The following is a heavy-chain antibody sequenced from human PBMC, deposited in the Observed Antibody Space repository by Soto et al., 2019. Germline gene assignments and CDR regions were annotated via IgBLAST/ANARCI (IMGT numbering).Heavy chain of an antibody. J-gene: IGHJ4*02. CDR3: ARGEQWLTPFDY. CDR2: IYYSGST. CDR1: CGSISSYY. D-gene: IGHD6-19*01. V-gene: IGHV4-59*01. Sequence: SETLSLTCTFSCGSISSYYWSWIRQPPGKGLEWIGYIYYSGSTNYNPSLKSRVTISVDTSKNQFSLKLSSVTAADTAVYYCARGEQWLTPFDYWGQGTLVTVSS.